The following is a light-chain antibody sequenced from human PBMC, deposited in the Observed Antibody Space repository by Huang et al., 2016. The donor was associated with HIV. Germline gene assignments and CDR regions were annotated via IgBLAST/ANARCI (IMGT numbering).Light chain of an antibody. Sequence: DIQMTQSPSSLSAFVGDNVTITCRASQNINIHLNWYRQRPVKAPESLIDASTTLHSGVPSRFTGSGSGTDFTLTINSLQPEDSAFYSCQQSYSSPRVTFGPGTKV. J-gene: IGKJ3*01. V-gene: IGKV1-39*01. CDR1: QNINIH. CDR2: AST. CDR3: QQSYSSPRVT.